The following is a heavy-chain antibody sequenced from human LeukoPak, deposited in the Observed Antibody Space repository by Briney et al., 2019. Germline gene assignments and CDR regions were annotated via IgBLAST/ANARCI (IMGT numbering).Heavy chain of an antibody. V-gene: IGHV4-34*01. CDR3: ARGRSGNYYGLGSYYNY. D-gene: IGHD3-10*01. CDR2: INHSGST. J-gene: IGHJ4*02. Sequence: SETLSLTCAVYGGSLSGYYWSWIRQPPAKGLEWIGEINHSGSTNDNPSLKSRVTISVDTSKNQFSLKLSSVTAADTAVYYCARGRSGNYYGLGSYYNYWGQGTLVAVSS. CDR1: GGSLSGYY.